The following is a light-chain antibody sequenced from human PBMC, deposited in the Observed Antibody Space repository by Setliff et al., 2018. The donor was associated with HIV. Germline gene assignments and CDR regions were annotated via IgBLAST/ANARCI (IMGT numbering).Light chain of an antibody. J-gene: IGKJ1*01. CDR2: WAS. Sequence: DIVMTQSPESLAVSLGERATVNCKSSQSIFYSSNEKNSFAWYQQKPGQPPKLLIYWASTRESGVPDRFSGSGSVTDFTLTISSLQAEDVAVYYCQQYYSTPLTFGQGTRWIS. CDR3: QQYYSTPLT. V-gene: IGKV4-1*01. CDR1: QSIFYSSNEKNS.